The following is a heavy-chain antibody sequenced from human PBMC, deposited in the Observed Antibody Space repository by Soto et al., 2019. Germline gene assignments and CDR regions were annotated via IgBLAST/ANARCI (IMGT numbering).Heavy chain of an antibody. CDR2: ISGYNGHT. J-gene: IGHJ4*02. V-gene: IGHV1-18*04. CDR1: GYTFSSYG. CDR3: AMSGNWNHETVAY. Sequence: QVQLVQSGVEVKKPGASVKVSCKASGYTFSSYGISWVRQSPGQGLEWMGWISGYNGHTNYDPKVQDRVTLTTDTVTSTAYLELRSLRSDDSAVYLGAMSGNWNHETVAYWGQGPRVTVS. D-gene: IGHD1-1*01.